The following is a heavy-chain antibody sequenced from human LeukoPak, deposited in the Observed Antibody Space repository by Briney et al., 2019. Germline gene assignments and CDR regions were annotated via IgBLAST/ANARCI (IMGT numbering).Heavy chain of an antibody. V-gene: IGHV1-69*04. CDR2: IIPILGIA. CDR1: GGTFSSYA. Sequence: SVKVSCKASGGTFSSYAISWVRQAPGQGLEWMGRIIPILGIANNAQKFQGRVTITADKSTSTAYMELSSLRSEDTAVYYCARGFYDSSGYYHGGVDYWGQGTLVTVSS. D-gene: IGHD3-22*01. CDR3: ARGFYDSSGYYHGGVDY. J-gene: IGHJ4*02.